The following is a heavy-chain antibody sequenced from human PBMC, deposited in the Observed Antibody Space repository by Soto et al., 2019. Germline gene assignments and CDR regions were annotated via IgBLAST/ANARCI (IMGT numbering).Heavy chain of an antibody. CDR3: ARHKQDSGSGSYYWDYYYMDV. D-gene: IGHD3-10*01. CDR1: GGSISSYY. V-gene: IGHV4-59*08. Sequence: KPSETLSLTCTVSGGSISSYYWSWIRQPPGKGLEWFGYIYYSGSTNYNPSLKSRVTISVDTSKNQFSLKLSSVTAADTAVYYCARHKQDSGSGSYYWDYYYMDVWGKGTTVTVSS. CDR2: IYYSGST. J-gene: IGHJ6*03.